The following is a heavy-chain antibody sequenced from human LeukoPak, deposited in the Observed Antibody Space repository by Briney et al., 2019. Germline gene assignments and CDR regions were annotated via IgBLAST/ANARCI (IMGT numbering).Heavy chain of an antibody. CDR1: GYTFTGYY. V-gene: IGHV1-2*02. CDR3: ARFAGYGVPRNYYYYYMDV. J-gene: IGHJ6*03. D-gene: IGHD3-9*01. Sequence: ASVKVSCKASGYTFTGYYMHWVRQAPGQGLEWMGWINPNSGGTNYAQKFQGRVTMTRNTSISTAYMELSSLRSEDTAVYYCARFAGYGVPRNYYYYYMDVWGKGTTVTISS. CDR2: INPNSGGT.